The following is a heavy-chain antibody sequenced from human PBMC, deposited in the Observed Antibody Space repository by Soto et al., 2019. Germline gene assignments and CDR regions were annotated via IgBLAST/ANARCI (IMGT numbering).Heavy chain of an antibody. V-gene: IGHV4-59*08. Sequence: ETLCLPYSVSGGSIGSYDCSWIRQPPGKGLEWIGYIYYSGSTNYNPSLKSRVTISVDTSKNQFSLKLSSVTAADTAVYYCARLKTAADYYYYYMDVWGKGTTVTVSS. CDR2: IYYSGST. CDR1: GGSIGSYD. CDR3: ARLKTAADYYYYYMDV. D-gene: IGHD6-13*01. J-gene: IGHJ6*03.